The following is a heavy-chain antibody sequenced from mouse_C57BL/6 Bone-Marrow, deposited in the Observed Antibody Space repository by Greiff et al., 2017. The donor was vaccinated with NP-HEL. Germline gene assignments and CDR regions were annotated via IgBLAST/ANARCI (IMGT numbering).Heavy chain of an antibody. CDR2: IDPSDSYT. CDR1: GYTFTSYW. V-gene: IGHV1-50*01. CDR3: AGDYGSSCGCYFYVGG. J-gene: IGHJ1*03. D-gene: IGHD1-1*01. Sequence: QVQLQQPGAELVKPGASVKLSCKASGYTFTSYWMQWVKQRPGQGLEWIGEIDPSDSYTNYNQKFKGKATLTVDTSSSTAYMQLSSLTSEDSAVFYYAGDYGSSCGCYFYVGGRGKGITVT.